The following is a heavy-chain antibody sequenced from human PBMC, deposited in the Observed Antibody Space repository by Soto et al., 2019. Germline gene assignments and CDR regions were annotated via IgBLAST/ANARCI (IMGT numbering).Heavy chain of an antibody. J-gene: IGHJ6*02. CDR2: ISYDGSNK. Sequence: QVQLVESGGGVVQPGRSLRLSCAASGFPFSRYGMHWVRQAPGKGLEWVAVISYDGSNKYYADSVKGRFTISRDNSKNTLYLQMNSRRAEDTAVYYCAKDQDSSGYYYFSAFYYGMDVWGQGTTVTVSS. V-gene: IGHV3-30*18. CDR3: AKDQDSSGYYYFSAFYYGMDV. CDR1: GFPFSRYG. D-gene: IGHD3-22*01.